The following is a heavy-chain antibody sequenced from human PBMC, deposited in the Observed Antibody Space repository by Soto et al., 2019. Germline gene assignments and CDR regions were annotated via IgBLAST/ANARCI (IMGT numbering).Heavy chain of an antibody. V-gene: IGHV4-4*02. CDR2: IYHSGST. Sequence: QVQLQESGPGLVKPSGTLSLTCAVSGGSISSSNWWSWVRQPPGKGLEWIGEIYHSGSTNYNPSLKSRVTXXVXKXMNQFSLKLSSVTAADTAVYYCARTLPRQPDYGMDVWGQGTTVTVSS. J-gene: IGHJ6*02. D-gene: IGHD5-18*01. CDR3: ARTLPRQPDYGMDV. CDR1: GGSISSSNW.